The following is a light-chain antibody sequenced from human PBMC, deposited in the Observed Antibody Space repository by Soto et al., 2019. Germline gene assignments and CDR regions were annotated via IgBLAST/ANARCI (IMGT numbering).Light chain of an antibody. CDR1: QVVSTW. CDR3: QQDNSFPLT. CDR2: GAS. V-gene: IGKV1-12*01. Sequence: DIRMTQSPSSVSASIGDRVIITCRASQVVSTWLAWFQQKPGKAPKLLISGASKLQSGVPSRFSGSGSGTDFSLTISSLQPVDFATYYCQQDNSFPLTFGGGTKVEIK. J-gene: IGKJ4*01.